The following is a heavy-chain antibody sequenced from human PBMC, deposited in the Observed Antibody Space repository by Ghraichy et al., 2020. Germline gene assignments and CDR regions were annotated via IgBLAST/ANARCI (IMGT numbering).Heavy chain of an antibody. J-gene: IGHJ6*02. D-gene: IGHD2-15*01. CDR2: IYYSGST. V-gene: IGHV4-59*01. CDR1: GGSISSYY. CDR3: ARDGYCRGGSCYYYGMDV. Sequence: SETLSLTCTVSGGSISSYYWSWIRQPPGKGLEWIGYIYYSGSTNYNPSLKSRVTISVDTSKNQFSLKLSSVTAADTAVYYCARDGYCRGGSCYYYGMDVWGQGTTVTVSS.